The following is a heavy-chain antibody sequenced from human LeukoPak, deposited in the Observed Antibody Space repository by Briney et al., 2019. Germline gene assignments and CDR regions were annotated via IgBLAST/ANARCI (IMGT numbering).Heavy chain of an antibody. J-gene: IGHJ5*02. CDR3: ARGLYRTFLYDILTGYYPGNWFDP. V-gene: IGHV4-31*11. CDR2: IYYSGST. D-gene: IGHD3-9*01. Sequence: PSQTLSLTCAVSGGSISSGGYSWSWIRQPPGKGLEWIGYIYYSGSTYYNPSLKSRVTISVDTSKNQFSLKLSSVTAADTAVYYCARGLYRTFLYDILTGYYPGNWFDPWGQGTLVTVSS. CDR1: GGSISSGGYS.